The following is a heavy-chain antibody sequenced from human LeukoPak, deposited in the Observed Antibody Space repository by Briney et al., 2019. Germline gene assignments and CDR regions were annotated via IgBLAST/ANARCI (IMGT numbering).Heavy chain of an antibody. V-gene: IGHV4-39*02. J-gene: IGHJ5*02. CDR3: ARDPNTIFGVVSWFDP. Sequence: PSETLSLTCTVSGGSISSSSYYWGWIRQPPGKGLEWIGSIYYSGSTYYNPSLKSRVTISVDTSKNQFSLKLSSVTAADTAVYYCARDPNTIFGVVSWFDPWGQGTLVTVSS. D-gene: IGHD3-3*01. CDR2: IYYSGST. CDR1: GGSISSSSYY.